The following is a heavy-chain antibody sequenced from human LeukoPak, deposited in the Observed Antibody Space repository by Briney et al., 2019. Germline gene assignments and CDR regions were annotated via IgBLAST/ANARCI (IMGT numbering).Heavy chain of an antibody. Sequence: GGSLRLSCAASGFTFSDYYMSWIRQAPGKGLEWVSYISSSGSTIYYADSVKGRFTISRDNAKNTLYLQMNSLRAEDTAVYYCARERGTIFGSYYYGMDVWGQGTTVTVSS. V-gene: IGHV3-11*04. CDR1: GFTFSDYY. J-gene: IGHJ6*02. D-gene: IGHD3-3*01. CDR3: ARERGTIFGSYYYGMDV. CDR2: ISSSGSTI.